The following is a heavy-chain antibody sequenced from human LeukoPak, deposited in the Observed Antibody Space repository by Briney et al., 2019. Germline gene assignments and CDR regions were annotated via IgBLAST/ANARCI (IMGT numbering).Heavy chain of an antibody. Sequence: PGGSLRLSCAVSGFTLSSNWMHWVRQVPGKGLEWVCRIDDVGSGTSYADSVKGRFTISRDDAKNTVYLQMNSLRAEDTAVYYCATVFDFWGQGTLVIVSS. CDR2: IDDVGSGT. V-gene: IGHV3-74*01. D-gene: IGHD2-21*02. CDR3: ATVFDF. J-gene: IGHJ5*01. CDR1: GFTLSSNW.